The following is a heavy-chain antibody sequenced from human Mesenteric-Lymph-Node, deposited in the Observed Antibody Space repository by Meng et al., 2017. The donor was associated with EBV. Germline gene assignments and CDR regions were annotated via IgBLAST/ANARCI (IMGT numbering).Heavy chain of an antibody. V-gene: IGHV1-46*01. J-gene: IGHJ4*02. D-gene: IGHD4-17*01. CDR3: ARGHDYGDYVVGY. CDR1: GSTFTSYA. CDR2: INRSGGST. Sequence: GQVMKYGSNLKKPRASGKVSCKASGSTFTSYAMNWVRQAPGQGLEWMGIINRSGGSTTYAQKFQGRVTMTRDTSTSTVYMELSSLTSEDTAVYYCARGHDYGDYVVGYWGQGTLVTVSS.